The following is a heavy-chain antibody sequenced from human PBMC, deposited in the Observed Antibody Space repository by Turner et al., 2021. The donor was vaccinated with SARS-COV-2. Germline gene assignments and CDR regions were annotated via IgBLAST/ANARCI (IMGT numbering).Heavy chain of an antibody. CDR3: TTDPGQLVRGVILDY. Sequence: EVQLVESGGGLLTPGGSLRLSCVASGFTFTNAWMSWVRQGPGKGLECVGRIKSKTDGGTIDYAAPVKGRFTISRDDSKNTLYLQMNSLKTEDTAVYYCTTDPGQLVRGVILDYWGQGTLVTVSS. D-gene: IGHD3-10*01. J-gene: IGHJ4*02. CDR2: IKSKTDGGTI. CDR1: GFTFTNAW. V-gene: IGHV3-15*01.